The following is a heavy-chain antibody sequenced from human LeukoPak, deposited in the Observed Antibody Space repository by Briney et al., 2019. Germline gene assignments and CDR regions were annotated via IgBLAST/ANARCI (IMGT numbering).Heavy chain of an antibody. D-gene: IGHD3-3*01. Sequence: GGSLRLSCAASGFTFSNYAMHWVRQAPGRGLEYVSAFSSNGGSTYYANSVKGRFTISRDNSKNTLYLRMGSLRPEDMGVYYCARSMAYYDFWSGYSHYYYMDVWGKGTTVTVSS. CDR2: FSSNGGST. J-gene: IGHJ6*03. V-gene: IGHV3-64*01. CDR3: ARSMAYYDFWSGYSHYYYMDV. CDR1: GFTFSNYA.